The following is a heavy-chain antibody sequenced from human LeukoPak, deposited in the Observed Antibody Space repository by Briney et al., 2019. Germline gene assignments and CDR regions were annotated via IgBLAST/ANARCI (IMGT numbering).Heavy chain of an antibody. D-gene: IGHD1-1*01. CDR3: ARGGSDDWKRFDS. CDR2: IYSDGNT. V-gene: IGHV3-53*01. Sequence: AGGPLRLSCAASGFTVTRNFMSWVRRAPGKGLEWVSVIYSDGNTYYADSVKGRFTVSRDTSKNTMSLQMNSLRGEDTAVYYCARGGSDDWKRFDSWGQGTLVTVSP. CDR1: GFTVTRNF. J-gene: IGHJ4*02.